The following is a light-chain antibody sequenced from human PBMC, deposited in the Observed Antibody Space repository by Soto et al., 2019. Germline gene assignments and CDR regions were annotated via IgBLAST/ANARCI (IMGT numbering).Light chain of an antibody. CDR2: DAS. V-gene: IGKV3-11*01. CDR3: QQRSNWPSIT. J-gene: IGKJ5*01. CDR1: QSVSSY. Sequence: EIVLTQSPGTLSLSPGERATLSCRASQSVSSYLAWYQQKPGQAPRLLIYDASNRATGIPARFSGSGSGTDFTLTINGLEPEDSAVYYCQQRSNWPSITFGQGTRLEI.